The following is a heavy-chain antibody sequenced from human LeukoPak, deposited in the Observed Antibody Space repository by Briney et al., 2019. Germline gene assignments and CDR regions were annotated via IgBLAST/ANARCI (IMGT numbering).Heavy chain of an antibody. D-gene: IGHD5-18*01. J-gene: IGHJ4*02. CDR1: GYTFTGYY. Sequence: ASVKVSCKASGYTFTGYYLHWVRQAPGQGLEWMGWINPNSGGTNYAQKFQGRVTMTRDTSISTAYMELSRLRSDDTAVYYCAIGGGYSYGLHYFDYWGQGTLVTVSS. V-gene: IGHV1-2*02. CDR2: INPNSGGT. CDR3: AIGGGYSYGLHYFDY.